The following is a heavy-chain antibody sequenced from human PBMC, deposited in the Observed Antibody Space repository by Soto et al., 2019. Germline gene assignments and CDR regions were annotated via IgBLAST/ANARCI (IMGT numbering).Heavy chain of an antibody. CDR2: IIPIFNST. D-gene: IGHD2-2*02. Sequence: SVKVSCKVSGSRFSNYVISWVRQAPGHGLEGLGRIIPIFNSTKYAQSFQGRVTITADKSTSTASLELSSLRSDDTAVYYCAREGRGKKAGYNGLVSLGYWGQGTLVTVSS. CDR3: AREGRGKKAGYNGLVSLGY. J-gene: IGHJ4*02. V-gene: IGHV1-69*06. CDR1: GSRFSNYV.